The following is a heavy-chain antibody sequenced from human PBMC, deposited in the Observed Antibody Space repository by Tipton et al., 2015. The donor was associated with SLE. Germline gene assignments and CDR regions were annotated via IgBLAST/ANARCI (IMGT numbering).Heavy chain of an antibody. V-gene: IGHV4-59*11. J-gene: IGHJ4*02. CDR2: IDYSGST. Sequence: TLSLTCTVSGGSISGHYRSWIRQPPGKGLEWIGYIDYSGSTNYNPSLKSRVTLSVDTSKNQFSLKLNSVTAADTAVYYCAGLRAWGMSYWGQGTLVSVSS. D-gene: IGHD5-12*01. CDR1: GGSISGHY. CDR3: AGLRAWGMSY.